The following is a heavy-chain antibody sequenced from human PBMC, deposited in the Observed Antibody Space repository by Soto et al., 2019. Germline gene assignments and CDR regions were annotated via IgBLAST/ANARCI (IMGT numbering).Heavy chain of an antibody. V-gene: IGHV1-18*01. CDR1: GYSFTNYG. Sequence: ASVKVSCKASGYSFTNYGITWVRQAPGQGFEWMRWISAYNGNTKYAQKLQGRVTMTTDASTSTAYLELRSLTSDDTAVYYCARDRGVAPPVAGNTHYYYYMDVWGKGTTVTVSS. CDR2: ISAYNGNT. J-gene: IGHJ6*03. CDR3: ARDRGVAPPVAGNTHYYYYMDV. D-gene: IGHD6-19*01.